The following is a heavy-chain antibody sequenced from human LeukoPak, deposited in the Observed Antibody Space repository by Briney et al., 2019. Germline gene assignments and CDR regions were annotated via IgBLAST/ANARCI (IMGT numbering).Heavy chain of an antibody. CDR3: ARRSRKTSYSTGSYYYHYYMDV. V-gene: IGHV3-21*01. J-gene: IGHJ6*03. Sequence: GGSLRLSCEASGFTLSSYSMNWVRQAPGKGLEWVSSITRSSSYIYYADSVKGRFTISRDNAKNSLYLQMNSLRAEDTAVYYCARRSRKTSYSTGSYYYHYYMDVWGKGTTVTVSS. CDR1: GFTLSSYS. D-gene: IGHD4-11*01. CDR2: ITRSSSYI.